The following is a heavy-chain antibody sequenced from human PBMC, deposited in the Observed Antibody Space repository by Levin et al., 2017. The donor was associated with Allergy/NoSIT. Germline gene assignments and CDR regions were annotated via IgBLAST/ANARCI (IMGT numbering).Heavy chain of an antibody. CDR1: GYTFTGYY. Sequence: ASVKVSCKASGYTFTGYYMHWVRQAPGQGLEWMGWINPNSGGTNYAQKFQGRVTMTRDTSISTAYMELSRLRSDDTAVYYCARERRYYDILTGSHSGAFDSWGQGTMVTVSS. CDR2: INPNSGGT. CDR3: ARERRYYDILTGSHSGAFDS. J-gene: IGHJ3*02. D-gene: IGHD3-9*01. V-gene: IGHV1-2*02.